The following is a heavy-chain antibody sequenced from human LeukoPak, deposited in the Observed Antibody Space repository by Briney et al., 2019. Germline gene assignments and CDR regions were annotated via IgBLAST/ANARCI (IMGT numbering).Heavy chain of an antibody. D-gene: IGHD2-2*01. CDR1: GGSTNSYY. CDR3: ARVKASSTSWTFDQ. V-gene: IGHV4-4*07. J-gene: IGHJ4*02. Sequence: PSETLSLTCSVSGGSTNSYYWSWIRQSAGKGLEWIGRIYSSGSTVYNPSLNSRLTISIDTSKNQFSLTLKSVTATDTAVYYCARVKASSTSWTFDQWGQGALATVSS. CDR2: IYSSGST.